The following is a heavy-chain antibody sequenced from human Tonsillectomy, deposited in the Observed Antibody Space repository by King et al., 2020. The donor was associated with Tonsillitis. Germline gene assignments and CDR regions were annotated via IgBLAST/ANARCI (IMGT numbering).Heavy chain of an antibody. V-gene: IGHV3-43*02. J-gene: IGHJ4*02. D-gene: IGHD2-21*02. CDR3: AKAAKYGDFYFDH. CDR2: FSVDGVSA. Sequence: DVQLVESGGGVAQPGGSLRLSCSASGFTFDRYAIHWVRQSPGKGLEWVSFFSVDGVSAYSADSVKGRFTVARDNSRNSLYPQMNSLTTDDTALYFCAKAAKYGDFYFDHWGQGTLVTVSS. CDR1: GFTFDRYA.